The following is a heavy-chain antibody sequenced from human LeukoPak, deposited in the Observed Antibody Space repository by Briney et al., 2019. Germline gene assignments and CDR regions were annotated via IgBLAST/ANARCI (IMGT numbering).Heavy chain of an antibody. Sequence: ASVKVSCKASGYAFTNYAVQWVRQAPGQRLEWMGWVNAGNGDTRYSPKFQGRVTIARDTSASTAYMELSSLTSEDTAVYYCARVAYYYDSSGYYSGGFDYWGQGTLVTVSS. CDR3: ARVAYYYDSSGYYSGGFDY. J-gene: IGHJ4*02. CDR1: GYAFTNYA. D-gene: IGHD3-22*01. V-gene: IGHV1-3*01. CDR2: VNAGNGDT.